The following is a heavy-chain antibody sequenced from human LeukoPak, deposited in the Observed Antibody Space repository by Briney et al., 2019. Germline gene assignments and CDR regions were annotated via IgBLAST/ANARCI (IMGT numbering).Heavy chain of an antibody. Sequence: PSETLSLTCTVSGGSISSGGYYWSWIRQHPGKGLEWIGYIYYSGSTCYNPSLKSRVTISVDTSKNQFSLKLSSVTAADTAVYYCARVINCSSTSCYLVWFDPWGQGTLVTVSS. CDR2: IYYSGST. CDR1: GGSISSGGYY. D-gene: IGHD2-2*01. V-gene: IGHV4-31*03. CDR3: ARVINCSSTSCYLVWFDP. J-gene: IGHJ5*02.